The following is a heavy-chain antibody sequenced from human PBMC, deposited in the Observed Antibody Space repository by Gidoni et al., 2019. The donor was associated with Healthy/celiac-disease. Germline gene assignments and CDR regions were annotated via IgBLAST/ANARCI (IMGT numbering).Heavy chain of an antibody. J-gene: IGHJ3*02. V-gene: IGHV3-9*01. D-gene: IGHD6-13*01. CDR1: GFTFADYA. Sequence: EVQLEESGGGLEQPGRSLRLSCAASGFTFADYAMHWVRQAPGKGLEWVSGISWNSGSIGYADSVKGRFTASRDNAKNSLYLQMNSLRTEDTALYYCAKDYGGSRWYGDAFDIWGQGTMVTVSS. CDR3: AKDYGGSRWYGDAFDI. CDR2: ISWNSGSI.